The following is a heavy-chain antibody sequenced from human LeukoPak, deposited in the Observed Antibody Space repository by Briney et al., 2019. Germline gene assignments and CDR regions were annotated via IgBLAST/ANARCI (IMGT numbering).Heavy chain of an antibody. CDR3: ARDMYSGSWQFDD. Sequence: PGRSLRLSCAASGFTFSSYGMHWVRQAPGKGLEWVAIVSNDGSNKYYADSVKGRFAISRDNSKNTLYLQMNSLRAEDTAVYYCARDMYSGSWQFDDWGQGTLVTVSS. J-gene: IGHJ4*02. D-gene: IGHD6-13*01. CDR2: VSNDGSNK. V-gene: IGHV3-30*03. CDR1: GFTFSSYG.